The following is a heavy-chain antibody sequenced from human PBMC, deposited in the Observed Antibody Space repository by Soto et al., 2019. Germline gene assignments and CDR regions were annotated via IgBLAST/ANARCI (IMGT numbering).Heavy chain of an antibody. V-gene: IGHV1-2*04. J-gene: IGHJ6*02. CDR1: GYSFTDYH. CDR2: INPKSGGT. Sequence: ASVKVSCKASGYSFTDYHIHWVRQAPGQGLEWLGRINPKSGGTSTAQKFQGWVTMSTXTSISTASMELTRLTSDDTAIYYCARGDSTDCSNGVCYFFYNHDMDVWGQGTTVTVSS. D-gene: IGHD2-8*01. CDR3: ARGDSTDCSNGVCYFFYNHDMDV.